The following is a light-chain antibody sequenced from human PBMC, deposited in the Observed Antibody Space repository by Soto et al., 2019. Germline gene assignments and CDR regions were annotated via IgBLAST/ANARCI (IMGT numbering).Light chain of an antibody. CDR1: QSVSSSY. Sequence: IVLTQYPGTLSLSPGERATLSCRASQSVSSSYLAWYQQKPGQAPRLLIYGASSRATGIPDRFSGSGSGTDFTLTISRLEPEDFAVYYCQQYGSSPWTFGQLTKVDIK. CDR2: GAS. V-gene: IGKV3-20*01. CDR3: QQYGSSPWT. J-gene: IGKJ1*01.